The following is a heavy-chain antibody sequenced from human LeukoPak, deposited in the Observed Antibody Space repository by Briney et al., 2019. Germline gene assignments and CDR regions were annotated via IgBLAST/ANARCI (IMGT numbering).Heavy chain of an antibody. V-gene: IGHV1-69*13. CDR3: ASIGSSAYIPFDY. CDR1: GGTFTSYA. Sequence: SLKVSCKASGGTFTSYAISWVRQAPGQGLEWMGGIIPIFGTANYAQKFQGRVTITADESTSTAYMELSSLRSEDTAVYYCASIGSSAYIPFDYWGQGTLVTVSS. J-gene: IGHJ4*02. D-gene: IGHD3-22*01. CDR2: IIPIFGTA.